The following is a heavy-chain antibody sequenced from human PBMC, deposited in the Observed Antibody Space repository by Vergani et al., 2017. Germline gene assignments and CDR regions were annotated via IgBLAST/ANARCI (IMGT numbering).Heavy chain of an antibody. CDR2: VFYGGRT. CDR3: ARHISVVRPSSMTAFDY. CDR1: GDSISTSSYA. Sequence: QMQLQESGPGLVKPSETLSPSCTVSGDSISTSSYAWGWIRQPPGKTLEWIQTVFYGGRTSYNPSLKSRVTLSLDTSKKQISLHLTSVTAADTAVYYCARHISVVRPSSMTAFDYWGQGTLVTVSS. J-gene: IGHJ4*02. V-gene: IGHV4-39*01. D-gene: IGHD2-21*01.